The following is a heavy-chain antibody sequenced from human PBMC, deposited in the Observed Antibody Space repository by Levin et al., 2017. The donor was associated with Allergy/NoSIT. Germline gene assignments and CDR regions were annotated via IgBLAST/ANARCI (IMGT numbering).Heavy chain of an antibody. CDR2: ISGSGSNT. CDR1: GFTFSSYG. CDR3: ASKEGRYCSGGSCYSG. J-gene: IGHJ4*02. Sequence: PGGSLRLSCTASGFTFSSYGMSWVRQAPGKGLEWVSAISGSGSNTYYADSVKGRFSISRDNSKNMLFLQMSSLRAEDTAVYYCASKEGRYCSGGSCYSGWSQGTLVTVSS. D-gene: IGHD2-15*01. V-gene: IGHV3-23*01.